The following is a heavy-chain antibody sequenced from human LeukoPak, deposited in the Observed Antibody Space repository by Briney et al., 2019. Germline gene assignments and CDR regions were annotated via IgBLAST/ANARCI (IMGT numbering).Heavy chain of an antibody. CDR3: AKCSTYYYDSGNHRYDN. V-gene: IGHV3-23*01. D-gene: IGHD3-10*01. Sequence: PGGSLRLSCAASGFTFSSYAMSWVRQAPGKGLEWVSAISGSGGTTYYADSVKGRFTISRDNSKKTLYLQINSLRAEDTAVYYCAKCSTYYYDSGNHRYDNWDQGTLVTVSS. CDR2: ISGSGGTT. CDR1: GFTFSSYA. J-gene: IGHJ4*02.